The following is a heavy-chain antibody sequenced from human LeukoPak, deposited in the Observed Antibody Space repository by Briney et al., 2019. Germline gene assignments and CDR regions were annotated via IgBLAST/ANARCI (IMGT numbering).Heavy chain of an antibody. CDR2: INSDGSST. D-gene: IGHD3-16*02. CDR3: ARDLGMITFGGVIIN. Sequence: GGSLRLSCAASGFTFSSYWMHWVRQAPGKGLVWVSRINSDGSSTSYADSVKGRFTISRDNPKNTLYLQMNSLRAEDTAVYYCARDLGMITFGGVIINWGQGTLVTVSS. CDR1: GFTFSSYW. V-gene: IGHV3-74*01. J-gene: IGHJ4*02.